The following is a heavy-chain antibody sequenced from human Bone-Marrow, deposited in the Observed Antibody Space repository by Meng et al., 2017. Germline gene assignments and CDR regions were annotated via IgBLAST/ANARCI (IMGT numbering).Heavy chain of an antibody. CDR2: INWNGGST. CDR3: ARDIVATIRGAFDI. V-gene: IGHV3-20*04. Sequence: GESLKISCAASGFTFSSYSMNWVRQAPGKGLEWVSGINWNGGSTGYADSVKGRFTISRDNAKNSLYLQMNSLRAEDTALYYCARDIVATIRGAFDIWGQGTMVTVSS. CDR1: GFTFSSYS. D-gene: IGHD5-12*01. J-gene: IGHJ3*02.